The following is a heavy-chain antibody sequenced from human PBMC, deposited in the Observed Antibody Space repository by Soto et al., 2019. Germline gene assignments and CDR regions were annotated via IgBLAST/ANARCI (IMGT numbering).Heavy chain of an antibody. CDR2: IRSKANSYAT. Sequence: GGSLRLSCAASGFTFSGCAMHWGRQASGKGLEWVGRIRSKANSYATAYAASVKGRFTFSRDDSKNTAYLQMNSLKTEDTAVYYCTIPYGDIWPADAFDIWGQGTMVTVSS. J-gene: IGHJ3*02. V-gene: IGHV3-73*01. CDR3: TIPYGDIWPADAFDI. CDR1: GFTFSGCA. D-gene: IGHD2-21*01.